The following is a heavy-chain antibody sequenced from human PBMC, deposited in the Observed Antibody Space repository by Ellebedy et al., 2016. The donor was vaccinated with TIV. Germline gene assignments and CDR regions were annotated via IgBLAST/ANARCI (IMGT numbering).Heavy chain of an antibody. D-gene: IGHD3-16*01. J-gene: IGHJ4*02. V-gene: IGHV4-39*01. CDR1: GGSISSRSYY. CDR3: ARHFYDTDIYYPTWFDK. CDR2: FYYDGRI. Sequence: MPGGSLRLSCTVSGGSISSRSYYWGWIRQPPGKGLEWIGSFYYDGRIYYNPSLQSRVTISVDTSKNQFSLKVTSVTAADTAVYYCARHFYDTDIYYPTWFDKWGQGTLVTVSS.